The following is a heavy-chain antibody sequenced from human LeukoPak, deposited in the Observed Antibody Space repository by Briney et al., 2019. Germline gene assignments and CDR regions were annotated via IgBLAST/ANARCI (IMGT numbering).Heavy chain of an antibody. V-gene: IGHV4-39*07. J-gene: IGHJ5*02. D-gene: IGHD1-26*01. Sequence: SETLSLTCTVSGGSISSSSYYWSWIRQPPGKGLEWIGEINHSGSTNYNPSLKSRVTISVDTSKNQFSLKLSSVTAAATAVYYCARGANKYSDMGVDGLDWFDPWGQGTLVTVSS. CDR3: ARGANKYSDMGVDGLDWFDP. CDR1: GGSISSSSYY. CDR2: INHSGST.